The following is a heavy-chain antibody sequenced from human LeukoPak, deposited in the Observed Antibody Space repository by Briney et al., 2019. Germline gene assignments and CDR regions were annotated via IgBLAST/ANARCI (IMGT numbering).Heavy chain of an antibody. CDR2: ISVSGGST. CDR1: GFSFSSYA. J-gene: IGHJ4*02. Sequence: GGSLRLSCAASGFSFSSYAMSWVRQAPGKGLEWVSGISVSGGSTDYADSVKGRFTISRDNSKNTLYLQMNSLRAEDTAVYYCARGPDSSGGFDYWGQGTLVTVSS. D-gene: IGHD6-19*01. V-gene: IGHV3-23*01. CDR3: ARGPDSSGGFDY.